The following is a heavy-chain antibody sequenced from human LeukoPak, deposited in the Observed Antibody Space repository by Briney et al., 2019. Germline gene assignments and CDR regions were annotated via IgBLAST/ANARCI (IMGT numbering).Heavy chain of an antibody. CDR3: ARDGGYYDSLYYYYGMDV. Sequence: GGSLRLSCAASGFTFSSYSMNWVRQAPGKGLEWVSSISSSSYIYYADSVKGRFTISRDNAKNSLYLQMNSLRAEDTAVYYCARDGGYYDSLYYYYGMDVWGQGTTVTVSS. D-gene: IGHD3-22*01. J-gene: IGHJ6*02. V-gene: IGHV3-21*01. CDR2: ISSSSYI. CDR1: GFTFSSYS.